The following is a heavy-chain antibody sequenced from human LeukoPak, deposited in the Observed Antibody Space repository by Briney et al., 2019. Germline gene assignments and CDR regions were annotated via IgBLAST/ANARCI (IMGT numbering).Heavy chain of an antibody. J-gene: IGHJ4*02. V-gene: IGHV1-2*02. CDR3: ARISYTGTYTYDY. D-gene: IGHD1-26*01. CDR1: GYTFTGYY. CDR2: INPNSGGT. Sequence: ASVKVSCKASGYTFTGYYIHWVRQAPGLGLEWMGCINPNSGGTNYAQTFQGRVTITRDKSISAAYMELTRLTFDTTALYYCARISYTGTYTYDYWGEGTLVTVSS.